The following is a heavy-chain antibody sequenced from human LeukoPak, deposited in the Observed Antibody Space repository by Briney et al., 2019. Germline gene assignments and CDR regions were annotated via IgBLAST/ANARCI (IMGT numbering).Heavy chain of an antibody. CDR3: AREGRITVVLDP. J-gene: IGHJ5*02. CDR1: GYTFTSYY. D-gene: IGHD3-10*01. Sequence: ASVKVSCKASGYTFTSYYMHWVRQAPGQGLEWMGIINPSGGSTSYAQKFQGRVTMTRDTSTSTVYMELSSLRSEDAAVYYCAREGRITVVLDPWGQGTLVTVSS. CDR2: INPSGGST. V-gene: IGHV1-46*01.